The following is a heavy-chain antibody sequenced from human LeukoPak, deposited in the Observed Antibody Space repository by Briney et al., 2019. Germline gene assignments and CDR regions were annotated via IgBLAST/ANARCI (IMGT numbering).Heavy chain of an antibody. J-gene: IGHJ6*02. Sequence: GASVKVSCKASGGTFSSYAISWVRQAPGQGLEWMGGIIPIFGTANYAQKFQGRVTITADESTSTAYMELSSLRSEDTAVYYCARSRNYYDFWSGYNYYYYGMDVWGQGTTVTVSS. CDR1: GGTFSSYA. V-gene: IGHV1-69*13. D-gene: IGHD3-3*01. CDR2: IIPIFGTA. CDR3: ARSRNYYDFWSGYNYYYYGMDV.